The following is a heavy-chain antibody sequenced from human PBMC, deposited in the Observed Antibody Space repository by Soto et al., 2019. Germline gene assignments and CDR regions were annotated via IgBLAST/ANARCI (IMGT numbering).Heavy chain of an antibody. Sequence: QVQLVESGGGVVQPGRSLRLSCAASGFTFSSYGMHWVRQAPGTGLEWVAVISYDGSNKYYADSVKGRFTISRDNSKNTLYLQMNSLRAEETAVYYCVKVTPRGNYYFYYRMDVWGQGTTVTVSS. D-gene: IGHD2-21*02. CDR2: ISYDGSNK. CDR1: GFTFSSYG. J-gene: IGHJ6*02. V-gene: IGHV3-30*18. CDR3: VKVTPRGNYYFYYRMDV.